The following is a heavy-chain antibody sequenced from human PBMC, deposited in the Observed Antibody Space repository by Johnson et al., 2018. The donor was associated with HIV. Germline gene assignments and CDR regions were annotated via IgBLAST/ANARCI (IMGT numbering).Heavy chain of an antibody. V-gene: IGHV3-33*05. D-gene: IGHD3-9*01. CDR3: ASVYYDILTGYYYDAFDI. CDR2: ISYDGSNK. Sequence: QVQLVESGGGVVQPGGSLRLSCAASGFTFSSYAMHWVRQAPGKGLEWVAVISYDGSNKYYADSVKGRFTISRENAKNSLYLQMNSLRAEDTAVYYCASVYYDILTGYYYDAFDIWGQGTMVTVSS. CDR1: GFTFSSYA. J-gene: IGHJ3*02.